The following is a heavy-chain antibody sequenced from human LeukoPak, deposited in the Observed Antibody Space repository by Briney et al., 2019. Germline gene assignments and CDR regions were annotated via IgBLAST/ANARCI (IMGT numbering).Heavy chain of an antibody. D-gene: IGHD4-17*01. V-gene: IGHV1-18*01. Sequence: ASVKVSCKASGYTFTNYGITWVRQAPGQGLEWMGWISAHNANTNYAQKLQGRVTMTTDTSTSTAYMELGSLRSDDSAVYYCARDLAYNYGDPHYFDYWGHGTLVTVSS. CDR3: ARDLAYNYGDPHYFDY. CDR2: ISAHNANT. CDR1: GYTFTNYG. J-gene: IGHJ4*01.